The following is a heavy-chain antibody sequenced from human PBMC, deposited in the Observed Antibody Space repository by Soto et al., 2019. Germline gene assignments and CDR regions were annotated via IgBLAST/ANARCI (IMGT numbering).Heavy chain of an antibody. CDR2: IYYDGST. CDR3: AKVVVAATRHTDFDS. CDR1: GGSINSNNYY. D-gene: IGHD2-15*01. V-gene: IGHV4-39*02. J-gene: IGHJ4*02. Sequence: SETLSLTCTVSGGSINSNNYYWAWIRQPPGKGLAWIASIYYDGSTYYNPSLKSRVSISVDTSKNHFSLKLSSATAADTAVYYCAKVVVAATRHTDFDSWGQGTLVTVSS.